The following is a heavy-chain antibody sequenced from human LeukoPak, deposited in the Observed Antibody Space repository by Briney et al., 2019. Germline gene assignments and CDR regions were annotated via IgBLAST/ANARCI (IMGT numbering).Heavy chain of an antibody. V-gene: IGHV4-59*10. CDR2: IYTSGST. Sequence: PSETLSLTCAVYGGSFSGYYWSWIRQPPGKGLEWIGRIYTSGSTNYNPSLKSRVTMSVDTSKNQFSLKLSSVTAADTAVYYCARGSVTPFDYWGQGTLVTFSS. D-gene: IGHD3-10*01. J-gene: IGHJ4*02. CDR3: ARGSVTPFDY. CDR1: GGSFSGYY.